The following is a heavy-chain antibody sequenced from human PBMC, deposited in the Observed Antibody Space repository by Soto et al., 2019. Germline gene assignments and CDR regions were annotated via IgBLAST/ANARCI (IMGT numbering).Heavy chain of an antibody. J-gene: IGHJ4*02. CDR2: ISSSSSYI. V-gene: IGHV3-21*01. CDR1: GFTFSSYS. CDR3: ARDLEYSGYPDFDY. D-gene: IGHD5-12*01. Sequence: GGSLRLSCAASGFTFSSYSMNWVRQAPGKGLEWVSSISSSSSYIYYADSVKGRFTISRDNAKNSLYLQMNSLRAEDTAVYYCARDLEYSGYPDFDYWGQGTLVTVSS.